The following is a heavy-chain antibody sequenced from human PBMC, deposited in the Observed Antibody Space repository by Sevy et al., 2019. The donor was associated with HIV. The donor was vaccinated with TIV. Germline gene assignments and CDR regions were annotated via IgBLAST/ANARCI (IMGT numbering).Heavy chain of an antibody. CDR1: GYSISSGYY. CDR3: ARVDDILTNYFDY. Sequence: GSLRLSCAVSGYSISSGYYWGWIRQPPGKGLEWIGSIYHSGSTYYNPSLKSRVTISVDTSKNQFSLKLSSVTAADTAVYYCARVDDILTNYFDYWGQGTLVTVSS. J-gene: IGHJ4*02. D-gene: IGHD3-9*01. V-gene: IGHV4-38-2*01. CDR2: IYHSGST.